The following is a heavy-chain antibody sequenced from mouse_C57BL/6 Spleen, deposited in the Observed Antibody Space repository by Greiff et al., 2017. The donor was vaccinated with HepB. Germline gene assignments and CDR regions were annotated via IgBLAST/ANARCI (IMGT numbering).Heavy chain of an antibody. CDR3: ARVGIYYYCSSYAMDY. V-gene: IGHV1-69*01. CDR2: IDPSDSYN. D-gene: IGHD1-1*01. CDR1: GYTFTSYW. J-gene: IGHJ4*01. Sequence: VQLQQPGAELVMPGASVKLSCKASGYTFTSYWMHWVKQRPGQGLEWIGEIDPSDSYNNYNQQFKGKSTLTVDKSSSTAYMQLSSLTSEDSAVYYCARVGIYYYCSSYAMDYGGQGTSVTVSS.